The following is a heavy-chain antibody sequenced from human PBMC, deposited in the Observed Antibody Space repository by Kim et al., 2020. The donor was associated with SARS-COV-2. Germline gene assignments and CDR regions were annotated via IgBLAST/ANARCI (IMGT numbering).Heavy chain of an antibody. CDR2: ICYVR. CDR1: GFKFTDYS. Sequence: GGSLRLSCAASGFKFTDYSFNWVRQAPGKGLEWISYICYVRDYAYSVNCRFSLFSVDATNSVILQKIELTVEDTASSFFVCDYERAFDFWGGGSMVTVS. J-gene: IGHJ2*01. V-gene: IGHV3-48*04. D-gene: IGHD3-9*01. CDR3: VCDYERAFDF.